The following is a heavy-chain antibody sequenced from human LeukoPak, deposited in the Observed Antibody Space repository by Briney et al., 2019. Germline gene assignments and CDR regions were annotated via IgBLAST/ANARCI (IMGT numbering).Heavy chain of an antibody. CDR1: GFTFSSYS. Sequence: GGSLRLSCAASGFTFSSYSMNWVRQAPGKGLEWVSSISSSSSYIYYADSVKGRFTISRDNAKNSLYLQMNSLRAEDTAVYYCARDFQGSNWFDPWDQGTLVTVSS. D-gene: IGHD3-10*01. J-gene: IGHJ5*02. CDR2: ISSSSSYI. CDR3: ARDFQGSNWFDP. V-gene: IGHV3-21*01.